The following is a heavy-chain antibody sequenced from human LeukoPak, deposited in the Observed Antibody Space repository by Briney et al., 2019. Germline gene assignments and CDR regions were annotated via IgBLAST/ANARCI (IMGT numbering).Heavy chain of an antibody. J-gene: IGHJ4*02. CDR3: AIGRGGQQLGDY. CDR1: EYSFPNYC. Sequence: GESLKISCKHSEYSFPNYCIGWVRQMPGKGLEWMGIIYPDDSDTRYSPSFQGQVTISADRSISTAYLQWSSLKASDTALYYCAIGRGGQQLGDYWGQGTLVTVSS. CDR2: IYPDDSDT. V-gene: IGHV5-51*01. D-gene: IGHD6-13*01.